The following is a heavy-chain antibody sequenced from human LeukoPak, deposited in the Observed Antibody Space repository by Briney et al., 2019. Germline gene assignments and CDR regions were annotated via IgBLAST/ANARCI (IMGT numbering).Heavy chain of an antibody. CDR1: GGSISSYY. D-gene: IGHD6-13*01. J-gene: IGHJ4*02. V-gene: IGHV4-4*09. CDR2: IYTSGST. Sequence: LETLTLTCTVSGGSISSYYWSWIRQPPGKGLEWIGYIYTSGSTNYNPSLKSRVTISVDTSKNQFSLKLSSVTAADTAVYYCARRVGYSSSWYYFDYWGQGTLVTVSS. CDR3: ARRVGYSSSWYYFDY.